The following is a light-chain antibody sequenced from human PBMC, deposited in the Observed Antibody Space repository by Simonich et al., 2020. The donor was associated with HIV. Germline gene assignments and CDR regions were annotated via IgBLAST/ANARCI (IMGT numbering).Light chain of an antibody. Sequence: EIVMTQSPATLSVSPGERATLSCRASQGVSSNLAWYQQKPGQAPRLLISGATTRAPGIPARSSGSASATELTLTISSLQSEDLAVSYCQQYNNWAPPITFGQGTRLEIK. V-gene: IGKV3D-15*01. CDR3: QQYNNWAPPIT. CDR2: GAT. CDR1: QGVSSN. J-gene: IGKJ5*01.